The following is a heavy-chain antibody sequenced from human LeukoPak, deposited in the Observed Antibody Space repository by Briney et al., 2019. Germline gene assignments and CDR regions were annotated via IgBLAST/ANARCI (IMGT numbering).Heavy chain of an antibody. CDR2: ISSSSSYI. V-gene: IGHV3-21*01. Sequence: GGSLRLSCAASGFTFSSYSMNWVRQAPGKGLEWVSSISSSSSYIYYADSVKGRFTISRDNSKNTLFLQMDSLRTEDTAVYYCAKAHLGGRCNGGICFEDSWGQGTLVTVSS. J-gene: IGHJ4*02. D-gene: IGHD2-15*01. CDR3: AKAHLGGRCNGGICFEDS. CDR1: GFTFSSYS.